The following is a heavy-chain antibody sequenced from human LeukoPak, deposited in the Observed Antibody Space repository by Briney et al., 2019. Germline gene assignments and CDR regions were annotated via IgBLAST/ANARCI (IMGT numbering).Heavy chain of an antibody. V-gene: IGHV3-74*01. CDR3: VRDVWGDRDSYFDY. CDR1: GFTFGSYW. J-gene: IGHJ4*02. CDR2: VNNDGRST. D-gene: IGHD2-21*01. Sequence: GGSLRLSCAASGFTFGSYWMHWVRQALGEGLVWVSRVNNDGRSTSYGDFVKGRFTISRDNAKNTLYLQMNSLRAEDTAIYYCVRDVWGDRDSYFDYWGQGTLVTVSS.